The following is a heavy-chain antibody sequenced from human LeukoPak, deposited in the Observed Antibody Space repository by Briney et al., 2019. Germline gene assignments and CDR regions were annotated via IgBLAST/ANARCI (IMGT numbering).Heavy chain of an antibody. Sequence: LTGGSLRLSCATFGFTFSSYAMNWVRQAPGKGLEWVSSISGNGGSTFYAGSVKGRFTISRDNSKNTLYLQMNGLRAEDTAVYYCAFPRGYDFWSGFDYWGQGTLVTVSS. CDR1: GFTFSSYA. V-gene: IGHV3-23*01. CDR2: ISGNGGST. D-gene: IGHD3-3*01. J-gene: IGHJ4*02. CDR3: AFPRGYDFWSGFDY.